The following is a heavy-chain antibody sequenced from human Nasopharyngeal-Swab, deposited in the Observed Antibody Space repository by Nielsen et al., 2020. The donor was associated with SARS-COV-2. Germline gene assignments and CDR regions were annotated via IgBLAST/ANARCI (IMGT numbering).Heavy chain of an antibody. CDR3: ARGFLREGFDS. D-gene: IGHD1-26*01. V-gene: IGHV6-1*01. CDR1: GDAVSNNTTG. Sequence: SQTHSLTGAVSGDAVSNNTTGWNWIRLPPSRGLEWLGRTYYSSKWNYDYALSVKSRMTVNPDTSKNQFSLELNSVTPEDTAVYYCARGFLREGFDSWGQGILVTVSS. CDR2: TYYSSKWNY. J-gene: IGHJ4*02.